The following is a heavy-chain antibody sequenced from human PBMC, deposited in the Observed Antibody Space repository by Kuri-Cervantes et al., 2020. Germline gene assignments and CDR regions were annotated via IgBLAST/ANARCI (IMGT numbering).Heavy chain of an antibody. CDR1: GGSISSGSYY. J-gene: IGHJ4*02. CDR2: IYYSGST. D-gene: IGHD3-9*01. CDR3: ARVGFTYDILTGYYPNHFDY. Sequence: SETLSLTCTVSGGSISSGSYYWSWIRQPPGKGLEWIGYIYYSGSTNYNPSLKSRVTISVDTSKNQFSLKLSSVTAADTAVYYCARVGFTYDILTGYYPNHFDYWGQGTLVTVSS. V-gene: IGHV4-61*01.